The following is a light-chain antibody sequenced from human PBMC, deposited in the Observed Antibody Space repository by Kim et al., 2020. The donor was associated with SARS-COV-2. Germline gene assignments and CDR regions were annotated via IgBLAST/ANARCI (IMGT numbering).Light chain of an antibody. J-gene: IGLJ1*01. V-gene: IGLV1-44*01. Sequence: GQRVTISWSGSSSNSGSNSVDWYQQLTGTAPNLLIYSNNKRPSGGLDRFSGSKTGTSASLAISGLQSEDEADYYCAAWDDSLDGYVLGTGTKVTVL. CDR3: AAWDDSLDGYV. CDR1: SSNSGSNS. CDR2: SNN.